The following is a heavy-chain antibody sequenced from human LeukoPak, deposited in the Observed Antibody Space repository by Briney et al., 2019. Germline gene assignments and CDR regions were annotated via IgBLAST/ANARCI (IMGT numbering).Heavy chain of an antibody. Sequence: ASVKVSCKASGYTFTSYAMHWVRQAPGQRLEWVGWINAGNGNTKYSQKFQGRVTITRDTSASTAYMELSSLRSEDTAVYYCAREEGIAAAGTIGYYYGMDVWGQGTTVTVSS. D-gene: IGHD6-13*01. V-gene: IGHV1-3*01. CDR2: INAGNGNT. CDR1: GYTFTSYA. CDR3: AREEGIAAAGTIGYYYGMDV. J-gene: IGHJ6*02.